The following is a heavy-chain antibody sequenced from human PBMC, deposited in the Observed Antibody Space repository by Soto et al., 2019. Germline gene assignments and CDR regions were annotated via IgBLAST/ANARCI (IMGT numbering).Heavy chain of an antibody. D-gene: IGHD4-4*01. CDR2: IYYGCSY. J-gene: IGHJ4*01. V-gene: IGHV4-30-4*01. CDR3: ATGDDSKYFFY. Sequence: QVQLHESGPGLVKPSQTLSLTFTVSGASITSGDYYWSWIRQSPGKGLEWIGYIYYGCSYFYNPSPKTRIFTVIDYNENKFSLLQHSVTAAEKAVNYFATGDDSKYFFYWGRGTLVTVSS. CDR1: GASITSGDYY.